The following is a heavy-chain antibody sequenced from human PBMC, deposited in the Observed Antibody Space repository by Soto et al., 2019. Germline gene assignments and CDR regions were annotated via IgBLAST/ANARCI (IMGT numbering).Heavy chain of an antibody. D-gene: IGHD6-13*01. CDR3: ARSLFIAATDTEPFDS. J-gene: IGHJ4*02. CDR2: ISGGGNDR. V-gene: IGHV3-23*01. Sequence: PGGSLRLSCAASGFTFSSYAMSWVRQAPGKGLEWVSAISGGGNDRFYADSVKGRFTISRDNSKNTLYLNMNSLRAEDTAVHYCARSLFIAATDTEPFDSWGQGTLVTVSS. CDR1: GFTFSSYA.